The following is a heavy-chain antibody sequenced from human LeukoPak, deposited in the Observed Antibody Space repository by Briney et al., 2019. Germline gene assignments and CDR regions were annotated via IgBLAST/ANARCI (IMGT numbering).Heavy chain of an antibody. CDR1: GFTFSSYS. J-gene: IGHJ3*02. Sequence: GGSLRLSRAAPGFTFSSYSMNWVRQAPGKGLEWVSSISSSSSYIYYADSVKGRFTISRDNAKNSLYLQMNSLRAEDTAVYYCAREPAEWELLTNDAFDIWGQGTMVTVSS. D-gene: IGHD1-26*01. V-gene: IGHV3-21*01. CDR3: AREPAEWELLTNDAFDI. CDR2: ISSSSSYI.